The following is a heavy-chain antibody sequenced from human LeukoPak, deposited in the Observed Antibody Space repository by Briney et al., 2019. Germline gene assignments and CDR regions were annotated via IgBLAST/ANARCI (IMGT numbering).Heavy chain of an antibody. V-gene: IGHV1-69*13. CDR1: GGTFSSYA. J-gene: IGHJ6*03. D-gene: IGHD6-6*01. CDR2: IIPIFGTA. Sequence: GASVKVSCKASGGTFSSYAISWVRQAPGQGLEWMGGIIPIFGTANYAQKFQGRVTITADESTGTAYMELSSLRSEDTAVYYCARDRSTADYYYMDVWGKGTTVTVSS. CDR3: ARDRSTADYYYMDV.